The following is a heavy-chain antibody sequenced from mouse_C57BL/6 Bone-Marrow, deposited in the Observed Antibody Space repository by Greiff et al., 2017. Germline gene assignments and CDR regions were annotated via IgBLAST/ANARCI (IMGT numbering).Heavy chain of an antibody. D-gene: IGHD1-1*02. CDR1: GYTFTDYN. CDR2: FNPNNGGT. Sequence: EVKLQQSGPELVKPGASVKIPCKASGYTFTDYNMDWVKQSHGKSLEWIGDFNPNNGGTIYNQKFKGKATLTVDKSSSTAYMELRSLTSEDTAVYYCARGSYDWYFDVWGTGTTVTVSS. CDR3: ARGSYDWYFDV. J-gene: IGHJ1*03. V-gene: IGHV1-18*01.